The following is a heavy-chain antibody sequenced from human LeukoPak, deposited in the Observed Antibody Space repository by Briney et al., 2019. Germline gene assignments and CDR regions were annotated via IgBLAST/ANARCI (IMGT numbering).Heavy chain of an antibody. CDR1: GYTFTGYY. CDR2: INPNSGGT. J-gene: IGHJ6*03. Sequence: ASVKVSCKASGYTFTGYYMHWVRQAPGQGLEWMGWINPNSGGTNYAQKFQGRVTMTRDTSISTAYMELSRLRSDDTAVYYCARLGSRFGETNYYYYYYMDVWGKGTTVTVSS. D-gene: IGHD3-10*01. CDR3: ARLGSRFGETNYYYYYYMDV. V-gene: IGHV1-2*02.